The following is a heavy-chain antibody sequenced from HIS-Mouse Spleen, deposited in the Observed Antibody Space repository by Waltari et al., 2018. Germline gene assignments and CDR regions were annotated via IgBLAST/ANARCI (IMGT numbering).Heavy chain of an antibody. J-gene: IGHJ4*02. Sequence: QVQLVESGGGLVRPGGSLRLSCAASGFTFSDYYMSVIRQAPGKGLEWVSYISSSGSTIYYADSVKGRFTISRDNAKNSLYLQMNSLRAEDTAVYYCARDSVIQGPFYSYGYYFDYWGQGTLVTVSS. CDR1: GFTFSDYY. D-gene: IGHD5-18*01. CDR2: ISSSGSTI. V-gene: IGHV3-11*01. CDR3: ARDSVIQGPFYSYGYYFDY.